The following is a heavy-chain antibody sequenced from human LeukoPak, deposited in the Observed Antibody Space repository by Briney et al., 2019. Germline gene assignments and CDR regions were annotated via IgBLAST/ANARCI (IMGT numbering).Heavy chain of an antibody. D-gene: IGHD2-2*01. CDR2: ISYDGSNK. V-gene: IGHV3-30*04. CDR1: GFTFSSYA. J-gene: IGHJ4*02. Sequence: GGSLRLSCAASGFTFSSYAMHWVRQAPGKRLEWVAVISYDGSNKYYADSVKGRFTISRDNSKNTLYLQMNSLRAEDTAVYYCARDPSSGYQLLPFDYWGQGTLVTVSS. CDR3: ARDPSSGYQLLPFDY.